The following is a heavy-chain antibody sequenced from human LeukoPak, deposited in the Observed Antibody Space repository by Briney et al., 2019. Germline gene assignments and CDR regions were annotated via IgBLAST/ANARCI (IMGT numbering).Heavy chain of an antibody. CDR2: ISSSGSTI. V-gene: IGHV3-11*01. CDR3: ARGAQVLDY. J-gene: IGHJ4*02. Sequence: LSLTCTVSGGSIGSGGYYMSWIRQARGKGLEWVSYISSSGSTIYYADSVKGRFTISRDNAKNSLYLQMNSLRAEDTAVYYCARGAQVLDYWGQGTLVTVSS. CDR1: GGSIGSGGYY.